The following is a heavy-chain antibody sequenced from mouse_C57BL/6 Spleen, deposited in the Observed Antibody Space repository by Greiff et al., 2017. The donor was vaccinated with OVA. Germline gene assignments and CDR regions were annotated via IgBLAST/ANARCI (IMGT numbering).Heavy chain of an antibody. Sequence: QVQLKQSGAELMKPGASVKLSCKATGYTFNGDWIEWVKQRPGHGLEWIGEILTGSGSTNYNEKFKGKATFTADTSSNTAYMQLSSLTTEESAIYDCARAAQATRFAYWGQGTLVTVSA. D-gene: IGHD3-2*02. J-gene: IGHJ3*01. CDR2: ILTGSGST. CDR3: ARAAQATRFAY. CDR1: GYTFNGDW. V-gene: IGHV1-9*01.